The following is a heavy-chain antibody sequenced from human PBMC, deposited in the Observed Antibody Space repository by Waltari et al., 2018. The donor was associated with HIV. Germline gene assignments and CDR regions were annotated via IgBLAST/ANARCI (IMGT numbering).Heavy chain of an antibody. CDR3: AKGGTVYGYYHYFDY. Sequence: QVQLVESGGGVVQPGRSLRPSCAASAFTFSRYGMHWVRQSPGKGLEWVALISYDGSNRYYADSVKGRFTISRDNSKNTLWLQMSSLRAEDTAVYYCAKGGTVYGYYHYFDYWGQGTLVTVSS. D-gene: IGHD5-18*01. CDR2: ISYDGSNR. CDR1: AFTFSRYG. V-gene: IGHV3-30*18. J-gene: IGHJ4*02.